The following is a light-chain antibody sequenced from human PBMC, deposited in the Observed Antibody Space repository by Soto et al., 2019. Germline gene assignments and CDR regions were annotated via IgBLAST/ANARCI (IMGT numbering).Light chain of an antibody. CDR2: GAS. J-gene: IGKJ4*01. V-gene: IGKV3-15*01. CDR1: QSISTS. CDR3: QQYYRWPLT. Sequence: EIVMTQSPASLSVSPGERATLSCRASQSISTSLAWYQQKPGQAPSLLIYGASTRATGVPVTFTGSGSGTEFTLTISRLQSEDFALYYCQQYYRWPLTFGGGTKVDIK.